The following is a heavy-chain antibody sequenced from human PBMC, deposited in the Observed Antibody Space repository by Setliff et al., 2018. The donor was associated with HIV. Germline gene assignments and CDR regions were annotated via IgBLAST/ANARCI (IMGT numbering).Heavy chain of an antibody. V-gene: IGHV4-34*01. CDR2: INHSGST. D-gene: IGHD3-16*01. J-gene: IGHJ4*02. CDR3: ARRGVMITFGGVYFNY. CDR1: GGSFSGYY. Sequence: SETLSLTCAVYGGSFSGYYWSWIRQPPGKGLEWIGEINHSGSTNYNPSLKSRVTVSADTSKNQFSLKLRSVTAADTAVYYCARRGVMITFGGVYFNYWGQGTLVTSPQ.